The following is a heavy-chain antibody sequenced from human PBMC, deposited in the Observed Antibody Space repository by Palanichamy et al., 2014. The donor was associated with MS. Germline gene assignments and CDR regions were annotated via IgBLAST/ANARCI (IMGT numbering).Heavy chain of an antibody. CDR1: GGSISSSSYY. D-gene: IGHD3-16*02. CDR2: IYYSGST. J-gene: IGHJ6*02. Sequence: QLQLQESGPGLVKPSETLSLTCTVSGGSISSSSYYWGWIRQPPGKGLEWIGSIYYSGSTYYNPSLKSRVTISVDTSKNQFSLKLSSVTAADTAVYYRARQGRSDYVWGSYRPYYYYGMDVWGQGTTVTVSS. V-gene: IGHV4-39*01. CDR3: ARQGRSDYVWGSYRPYYYYGMDV.